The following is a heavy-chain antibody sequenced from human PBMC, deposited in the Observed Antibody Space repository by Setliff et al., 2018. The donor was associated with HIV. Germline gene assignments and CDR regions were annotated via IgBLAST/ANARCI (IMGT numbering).Heavy chain of an antibody. CDR3: ARDFGLTY. CDR1: GLTFSEYY. CDR2: ISSSGSTI. D-gene: IGHD2-21*01. V-gene: IGHV3-11*04. J-gene: IGHJ4*02. Sequence: GGSLRLSCTASGLTFSEYYMAWIRQAPGKAPECISYISSSGSTIYYADSVKGRFTISRDNAKNSLYLQMNSLRAEDTAVYYCARDFGLTYWGQGTLVTVSS.